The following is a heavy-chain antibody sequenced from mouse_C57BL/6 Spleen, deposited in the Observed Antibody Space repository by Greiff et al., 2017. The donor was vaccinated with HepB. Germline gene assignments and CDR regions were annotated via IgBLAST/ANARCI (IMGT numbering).Heavy chain of an antibody. CDR2: IDPSDSYT. J-gene: IGHJ2*01. D-gene: IGHD1-1*01. V-gene: IGHV1-59*01. CDR1: GYTFTSYW. Sequence: VQLQQSGAELVRPGTSVKLSCKASGYTFTSYWMHWVKQRPGQGLEWIGVIDPSDSYTNYNQKFKGKATLTVDTSSSTAYMQLSSLTSEDSAVYYCAREGLYYGSSYYFDYWGQGTTLTVSS. CDR3: AREGLYYGSSYYFDY.